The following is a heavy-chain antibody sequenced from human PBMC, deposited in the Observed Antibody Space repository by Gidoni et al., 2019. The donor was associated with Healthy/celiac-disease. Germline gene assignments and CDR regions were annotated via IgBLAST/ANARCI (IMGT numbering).Heavy chain of an antibody. CDR3: ARSARFGELDAFDI. Sequence: EVQLVESGGGLVQPGGSLRLSCAASGFTLSSYWMSWVRQAPGKGLEWVANIKQDGSEKYYVDSVKGRFTISRDNAKNSLYLQMNSLRAEDTAVYYCARSARFGELDAFDIWGQGTMVTVSS. D-gene: IGHD3-10*01. J-gene: IGHJ3*02. CDR2: IKQDGSEK. V-gene: IGHV3-7*03. CDR1: GFTLSSYW.